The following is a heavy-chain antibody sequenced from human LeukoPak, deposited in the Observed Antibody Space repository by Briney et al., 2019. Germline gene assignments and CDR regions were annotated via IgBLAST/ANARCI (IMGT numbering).Heavy chain of an antibody. D-gene: IGHD1-1*01. CDR1: GFTFNSYW. CDR2: IKQDGSEK. J-gene: IGHJ4*02. Sequence: GGSLRLSCAASGFTFNSYWMSWVRQAPGKGLGWVANIKQDGSEKYYVDSVKGRFTISRDNAKNSLYLQMNSLRAEDTAVYYCAKYHSSNWRVDYWGQGTLVTVSS. CDR3: AKYHSSNWRVDY. V-gene: IGHV3-7*01.